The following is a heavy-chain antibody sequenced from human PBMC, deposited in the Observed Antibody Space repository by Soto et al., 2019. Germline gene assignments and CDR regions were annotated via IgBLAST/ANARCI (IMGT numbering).Heavy chain of an antibody. V-gene: IGHV6-1*01. Sequence: PSQTLSLTCAISGDSVSSNSAAWNWIRQSPSRGLEWLGRTYYRSKWYNDYAVSVKSRISINPDTSKNQFSLQLNSATPEDTAVYYCARAGNIWNSGWLVNWFDPWGQGTLVTVSS. CDR1: GDSVSSNSAA. CDR2: TYYRSKWYN. J-gene: IGHJ5*02. D-gene: IGHD6-19*01. CDR3: ARAGNIWNSGWLVNWFDP.